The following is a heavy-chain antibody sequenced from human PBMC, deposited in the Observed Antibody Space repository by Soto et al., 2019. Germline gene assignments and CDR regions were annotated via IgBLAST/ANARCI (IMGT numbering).Heavy chain of an antibody. CDR1: NGSISSGGYY. V-gene: IGHV4-30-2*01. J-gene: IGHJ6*02. Sequence: SETLSLTCTVSNGSISSGGYYWSWIRQTPGKGLEWIGYIYPTGKTYYNPSLKNRAAIFIDTSQTQFSLQLTSVTAADTAVYYCARAPPGRGPRWGGWGHGTTVNVSS. CDR2: IYPTGKT. CDR3: ARAPPGRGPRWGG. D-gene: IGHD3-16*01.